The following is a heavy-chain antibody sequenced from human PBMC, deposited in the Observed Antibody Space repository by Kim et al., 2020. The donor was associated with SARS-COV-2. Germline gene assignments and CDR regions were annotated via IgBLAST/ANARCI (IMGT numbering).Heavy chain of an antibody. V-gene: IGHV3-23*01. CDR1: GFTFSSSA. J-gene: IGHJ2*01. CDR2: LTSTGDTT. D-gene: IGHD6-13*01. Sequence: GALRLSCAASGFTFSSSAMGWVRQAPGKGLEWVSALTSTGDTTYYADSVKGRFTISRDNSKNTLYLQMNSLRAEDTALYYCAKDLRGPSAGTWYFDLWG. CDR3: AKDLRGPSAGTWYFDL.